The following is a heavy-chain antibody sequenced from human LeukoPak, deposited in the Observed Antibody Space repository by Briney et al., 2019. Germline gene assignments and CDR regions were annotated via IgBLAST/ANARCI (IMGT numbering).Heavy chain of an antibody. D-gene: IGHD3-16*02. CDR1: GLTLSSYW. Sequence: GGSLRLSCAASGLTLSSYWMSWLRQAPGKGLEWVANINQDGSEKYYVDSVKGRFTISRDIAKNSLYLQMNSLRDEDTAVYYCARDWITFGGVIVPLDYWGQGTLVTVSS. CDR3: ARDWITFGGVIVPLDY. V-gene: IGHV3-7*01. CDR2: INQDGSEK. J-gene: IGHJ4*02.